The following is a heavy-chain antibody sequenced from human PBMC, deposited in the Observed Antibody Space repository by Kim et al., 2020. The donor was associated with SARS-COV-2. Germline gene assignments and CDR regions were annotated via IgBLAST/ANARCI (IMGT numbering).Heavy chain of an antibody. D-gene: IGHD1-1*01. CDR1: GFTFTDTY. V-gene: IGHV1-2*02. J-gene: IGHJ4*02. CDR3: VRGVTTSGY. Sequence: VSCKASGFTFTDTYIYWVRQAPGQGLEWMGWINPNSGGTKFAQKFQGRVTMTRDTSITTAYLELSSLRSDDTAVYYCVRGVTTSGYWGQGTLVTVSS. CDR2: INPNSGGT.